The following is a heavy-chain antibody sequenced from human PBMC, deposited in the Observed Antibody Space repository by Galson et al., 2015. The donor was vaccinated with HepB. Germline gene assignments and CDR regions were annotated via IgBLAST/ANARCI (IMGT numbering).Heavy chain of an antibody. CDR3: AKSPTTVTTAGYYFDY. Sequence: SLRLSCAASGFTFSSYAMSWVRQAPGKGLEWVSAISGSGGSTYYADSVKGRFTISRDNSKNTLYLQMNSLRAEDTAVYYCAKSPTTVTTAGYYFDYWGQGTLVTVSS. CDR2: ISGSGGST. CDR1: GFTFSSYA. J-gene: IGHJ4*02. D-gene: IGHD4-11*01. V-gene: IGHV3-23*01.